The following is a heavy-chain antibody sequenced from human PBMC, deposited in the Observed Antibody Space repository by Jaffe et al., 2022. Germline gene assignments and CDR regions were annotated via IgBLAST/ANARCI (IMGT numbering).Heavy chain of an antibody. CDR3: AKAPGPAYYYYYMDV. CDR2: ISYDGSNK. Sequence: QVQLVESGGGVVQPGRSLRLSCAASGFTFSSYGMHWVRQAPGKGLEWVAVISYDGSNKYYADSVKGRFTISRDNSKNTLYLQMNSLRAEDTAVYYCAKAPGPAYYYYYMDVWGKGTTVTVSS. J-gene: IGHJ6*03. V-gene: IGHV3-30*18. CDR1: GFTFSSYG.